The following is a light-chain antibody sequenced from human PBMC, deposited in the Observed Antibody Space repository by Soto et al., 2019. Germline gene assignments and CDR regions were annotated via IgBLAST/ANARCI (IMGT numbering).Light chain of an antibody. CDR1: QSVSSK. J-gene: IGKJ1*01. Sequence: RMTPPPSTVSPCVEKTCINHCLVSQSVSSKLAWYQQKPGRAPRLLIYKASTLESGIPSRFSGSGSGTEFTLTISSLQPEDFATYYCLQHHSYPWTFGQGTKVDIK. CDR3: LQHHSYPWT. V-gene: IGKV1-5*03. CDR2: KAS.